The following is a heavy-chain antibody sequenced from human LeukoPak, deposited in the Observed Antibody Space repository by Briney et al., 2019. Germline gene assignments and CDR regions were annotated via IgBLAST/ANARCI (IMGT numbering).Heavy chain of an antibody. V-gene: IGHV3-23*01. CDR3: AKDRGPATASH. J-gene: IGHJ4*02. D-gene: IGHD2-21*02. Sequence: GGSLRLSCAASGFTVSSNYMSWVRQAPGKGLEWVSAISGSGGSTYYADSVKGRFTISRDNSKNTLYLQMNSLRAEDTAVYYCAKDRGPATASHWGQGTLVTVSS. CDR2: ISGSGGST. CDR1: GFTVSSNY.